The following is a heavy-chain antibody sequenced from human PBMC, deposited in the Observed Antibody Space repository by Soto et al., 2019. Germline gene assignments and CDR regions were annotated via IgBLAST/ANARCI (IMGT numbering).Heavy chain of an antibody. CDR1: GGTFSSYT. CDR3: ARSIGVAGTNNWFDP. D-gene: IGHD6-19*01. Sequence: GASVKVSCKASGGTFSSYTISWVRHAPGQGLEWMGRIIPILGIANYAQKFQGRVTITADKSTSTAYVELSSLRSEDTAVYYCARSIGVAGTNNWFDPWGQGTLVTVSS. J-gene: IGHJ5*02. CDR2: IIPILGIA. V-gene: IGHV1-69*02.